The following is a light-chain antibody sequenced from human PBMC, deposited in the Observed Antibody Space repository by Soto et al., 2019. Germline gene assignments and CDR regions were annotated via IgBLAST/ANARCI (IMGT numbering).Light chain of an antibody. J-gene: IGLJ3*02. Sequence: QAVVTQESSLTVSPGETVTLTCGSSTGAVTSAHYPYWFQQKPGQAPRTLIYDTNNKHSWTPARFSGSLLGGKAALTLSGAQSEDEAEYYCLLSYSGARVFGGGTKLTV. V-gene: IGLV7-46*01. CDR1: TGAVTSAHY. CDR2: DTN. CDR3: LLSYSGARV.